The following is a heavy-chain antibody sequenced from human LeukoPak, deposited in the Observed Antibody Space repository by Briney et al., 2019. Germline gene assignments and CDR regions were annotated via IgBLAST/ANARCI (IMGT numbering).Heavy chain of an antibody. J-gene: IGHJ1*01. D-gene: IGHD2-15*01. CDR1: GGSFSGYY. V-gene: IGHV4-34*01. CDR2: INHSGST. CDR3: ASCSGGSCYFQH. Sequence: SETLSLTCAVYGGSFSGYYWSWIRQPPGKGLEWIGGINHSGSTNYNPSLKSRVTISVDTSKNQFSLKLSSVTAADTAVHYCASCSGGSCYFQHWGQGTLVTVSS.